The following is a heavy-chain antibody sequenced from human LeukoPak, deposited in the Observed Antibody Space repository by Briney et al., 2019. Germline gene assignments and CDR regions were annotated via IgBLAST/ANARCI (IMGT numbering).Heavy chain of an antibody. V-gene: IGHV3-23*01. D-gene: IGHD6-19*01. Sequence: PGGFLRLSCAASGFTVSSNYMSWVRQAPGKGLEWVSVISGSGGSTYYADSVKGRFTISRDNSKNTLYLQMNSLRAEDTAVYYCAKDGEAAVAGTDDAFDIWGQGTMVTVSS. J-gene: IGHJ3*02. CDR3: AKDGEAAVAGTDDAFDI. CDR1: GFTVSSNY. CDR2: ISGSGGST.